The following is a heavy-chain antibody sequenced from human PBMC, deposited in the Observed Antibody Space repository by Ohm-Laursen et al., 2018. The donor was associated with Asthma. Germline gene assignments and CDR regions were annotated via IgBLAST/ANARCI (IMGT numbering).Heavy chain of an antibody. J-gene: IGHJ6*02. CDR2: ISYDGSNK. V-gene: IGHV3-30*03. D-gene: IGHD6-13*01. Sequence: SLRLSCSASGFTFSSYGMHWVRQAPGKGLEWVAVISYDGSNKYYADSVKGRFTISRDNSKNTLYLQMNSLRAEDTAVYYCARDRSSSSLYYYYYGMDVWGQGTTVTVSS. CDR1: GFTFSSYG. CDR3: ARDRSSSSLYYYYYGMDV.